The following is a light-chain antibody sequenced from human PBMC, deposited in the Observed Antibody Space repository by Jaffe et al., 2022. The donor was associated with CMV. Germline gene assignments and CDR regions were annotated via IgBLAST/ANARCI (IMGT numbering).Light chain of an antibody. CDR1: NIASRS. J-gene: IGLJ3*02. Sequence: YVLTQPPSVSVAPGKTARITCAGDNIASRSVHWYQHKPGQAPVLVIYFDGERPSGIPDRVSGSSSENTATLTISRVEAGDEADYYCQVWDYRSDTRVFGGGTRLTVL. V-gene: IGLV3-21*04. CDR2: FDG. CDR3: QVWDYRSDTRV.